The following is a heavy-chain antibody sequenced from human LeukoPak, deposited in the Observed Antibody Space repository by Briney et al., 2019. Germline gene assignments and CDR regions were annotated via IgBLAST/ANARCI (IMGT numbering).Heavy chain of an antibody. CDR3: AKDSVGGIVARPYYFDY. V-gene: IGHV3-9*01. CDR2: ISWNSGSI. CDR1: GFTFDDYA. D-gene: IGHD6-6*01. Sequence: PGGSLRLSCAASGFTFDDYAMHWVRQAPGKGLEWVSGISWNSGSIGYADSVKGRFTISRDNAKNSLYLQMNSLRAEDTALYYCAKDSVGGIVARPYYFDYWGQGTLVTVSS. J-gene: IGHJ4*02.